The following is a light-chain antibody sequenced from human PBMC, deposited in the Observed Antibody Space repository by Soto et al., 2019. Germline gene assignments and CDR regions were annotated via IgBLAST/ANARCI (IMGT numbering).Light chain of an antibody. CDR3: QQYGSSPGT. Sequence: EVVMRQSPATLSVSPGEGATLSCRASQGIGDTLAWYQHKPGQTPRLLIYDTSSRATGIPDRFSGSGSGTDFTLTISRLEPEDFAVYYCQQYGSSPGTFGQGTKVEIK. CDR2: DTS. V-gene: IGKV3-20*01. J-gene: IGKJ1*01. CDR1: QGIGDT.